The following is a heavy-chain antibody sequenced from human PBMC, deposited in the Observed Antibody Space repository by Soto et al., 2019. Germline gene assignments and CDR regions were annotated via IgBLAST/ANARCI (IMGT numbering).Heavy chain of an antibody. CDR1: RGSLRRCCYF. CDR3: AGHLALFDS. J-gene: IGHJ4*02. Sequence: PSETLSLPCTVSRGSLRRCCYFWCWLRQPPGKGLEWIGSIYYSGSTCYNPSLKSRVTISIDTSKNQFSLKLGSVTAADTVVYFCAGHLALFDSRAQGTLVTGSA. V-gene: IGHV4-39*01. CDR2: IYYSGST.